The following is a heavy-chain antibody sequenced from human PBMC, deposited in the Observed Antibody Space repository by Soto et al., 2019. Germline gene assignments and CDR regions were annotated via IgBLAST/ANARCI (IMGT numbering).Heavy chain of an antibody. CDR1: GDSVSSNSAA. Sequence: PSQTLSLTCVISGDSVSSNSAAWNWIRQSPSRGLEWLGRTYYRSKWYNDYAVSVKSRITINPDTSKNQFSLQLNSVTPEDTAVYYCARSSDSSGWYPFYYGMDVWGQGTTVTVSS. J-gene: IGHJ6*02. CDR3: ARSSDSSGWYPFYYGMDV. D-gene: IGHD6-19*01. CDR2: TYYRSKWYN. V-gene: IGHV6-1*01.